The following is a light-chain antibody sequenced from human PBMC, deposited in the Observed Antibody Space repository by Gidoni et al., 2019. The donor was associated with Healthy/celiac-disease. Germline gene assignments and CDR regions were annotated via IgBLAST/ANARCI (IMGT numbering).Light chain of an antibody. J-gene: IGKJ5*01. CDR3: QQYNNWLLIT. V-gene: IGKV3-15*01. Sequence: IVMPQSPATLSVSPGERATLSCRASQSVSSNLAWYQQKPGQAPRLLIYGASTRATGIPARFSGSGSGTEFTLTISSLQSEDCAVYYCQQYNNWLLITFGQGTRLEIK. CDR2: GAS. CDR1: QSVSSN.